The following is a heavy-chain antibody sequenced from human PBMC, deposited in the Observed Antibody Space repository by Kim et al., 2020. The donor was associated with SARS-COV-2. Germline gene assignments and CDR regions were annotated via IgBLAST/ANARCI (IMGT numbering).Heavy chain of an antibody. CDR3: ARRAFGPLISGCYYRPSDAFDI. Sequence: SETLSLTGTVSGGSISSYHWSWIRQPPGKGLEWIGYIYYSGSTNYNPSLKSRVTISVDTSKNQFSLKLSSVTAADTAVYYCARRAFGPLISGCYYRPSDAFDIWGQGTMVTVSS. V-gene: IGHV4-59*01. J-gene: IGHJ3*02. CDR1: GGSISSYH. D-gene: IGHD3-10*01. CDR2: IYYSGST.